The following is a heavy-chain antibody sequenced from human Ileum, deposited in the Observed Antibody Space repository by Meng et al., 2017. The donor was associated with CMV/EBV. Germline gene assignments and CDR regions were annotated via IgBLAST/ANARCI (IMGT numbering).Heavy chain of an antibody. CDR2: SRVKVNRSPT. CDR3: SSLHDSGGH. V-gene: IGHV3-72*01. D-gene: IGHD4/OR15-4a*01. J-gene: IGHJ4*02. CDR1: GFTFSDHY. Sequence: GESLKISCAASGFTFSDHYMDWFRQAPGKGLEWVARSRVKVNRSPTEYAASVKGRFTISRDDTKNTAFLLMDSLKIEDTATYYCSSLHDSGGHWGQGTLVTVSS.